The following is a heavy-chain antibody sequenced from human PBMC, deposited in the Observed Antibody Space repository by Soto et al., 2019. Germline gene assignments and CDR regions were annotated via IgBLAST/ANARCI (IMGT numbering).Heavy chain of an antibody. CDR3: ARDYCGGDCYATDY. Sequence: QVQLVESGGGVVQPGRSLRLSCAASGFTFSSYGMHWVRQAPGKGLEWVAVIWYDGTKKYYADSVKGRFTISRDNTKNTLYLQMSSLRAEDTAVYYCARDYCGGDCYATDYWGQGTLVTVSS. CDR2: IWYDGTKK. CDR1: GFTFSSYG. J-gene: IGHJ4*02. D-gene: IGHD2-21*02. V-gene: IGHV3-33*01.